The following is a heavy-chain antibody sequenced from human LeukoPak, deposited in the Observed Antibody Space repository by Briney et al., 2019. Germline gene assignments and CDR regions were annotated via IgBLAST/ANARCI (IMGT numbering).Heavy chain of an antibody. CDR2: INHSGST. D-gene: IGHD6-19*01. CDR1: GGSFSGYY. J-gene: IGHJ5*02. Sequence: SETLSLTCAVYGGSFSGYYWSWIRQPPGKGLEWIGEINHSGSTNYNPSLKSRVTVSVDTSKNQFSLKLSSVTAADTAVYYCARGRGDGYNSSGWYPKKNVPWFDPWGQGTLVTVSS. CDR3: ARGRGDGYNSSGWYPKKNVPWFDP. V-gene: IGHV4-34*01.